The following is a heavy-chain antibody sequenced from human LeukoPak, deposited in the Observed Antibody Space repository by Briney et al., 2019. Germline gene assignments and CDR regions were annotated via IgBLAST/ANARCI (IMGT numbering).Heavy chain of an antibody. CDR2: SYYSGNS. Sequence: SETLFLTCSVSGGSISDTDYHWGWIRQPPGKGLEWIGSSYYSGNSYYNPSLKSRVTFSLDTSKNHFSLRLSTVTAADTAVYFCARDPVPQYYDSAGYYFDSWGQGTLVTVSS. J-gene: IGHJ4*02. D-gene: IGHD3-22*01. V-gene: IGHV4-39*07. CDR3: ARDPVPQYYDSAGYYFDS. CDR1: GGSISDTDYH.